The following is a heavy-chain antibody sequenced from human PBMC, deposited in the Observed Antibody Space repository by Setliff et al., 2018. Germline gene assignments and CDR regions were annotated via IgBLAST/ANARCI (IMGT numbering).Heavy chain of an antibody. D-gene: IGHD6-19*01. CDR3: ATPGYSSGWHLEYFQH. J-gene: IGHJ1*01. CDR2: ISSSSSTI. CDR1: GFTFSSYS. V-gene: IGHV3-48*01. Sequence: GGSLRLSCAASGFTFSSYSMNWVRQAPGKGLEWVSYISSSSSTIYYADSVKGRFTIPRDNAKNSLYLQMNSLRAEDTAVYYCATPGYSSGWHLEYFQHWGQGTLVTVSS.